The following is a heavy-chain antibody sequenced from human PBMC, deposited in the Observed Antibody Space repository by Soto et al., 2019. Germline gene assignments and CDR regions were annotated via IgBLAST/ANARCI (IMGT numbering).Heavy chain of an antibody. D-gene: IGHD5-12*01. CDR3: ARGNHRWLQLWYFDL. Sequence: QVQLVQSGAEVKKPGSSVKVSCKASGGTFSNYPISWVRQAPGQGLEWMGGIIPIFGTVHYAKKFQGRATITGDESTSTAYMELSSLRSEDTAVYYCARGNHRWLQLWYFDLWGRGTLVTVSS. CDR2: IIPIFGTV. V-gene: IGHV1-69*12. CDR1: GGTFSNYP. J-gene: IGHJ2*01.